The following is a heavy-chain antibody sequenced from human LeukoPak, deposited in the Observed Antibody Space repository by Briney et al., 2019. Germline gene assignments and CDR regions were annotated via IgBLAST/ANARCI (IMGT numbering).Heavy chain of an antibody. Sequence: ASVKVSCKASGYTFTGYYMHWVRQAPGQGLEGMGWIYPNSGGTNYAQKFQGRVTMTRDTSISTAYMELSRLRSDDTAVYYCAREGDIVVVPAAITPDYWGQGTLVTVSS. D-gene: IGHD2-2*02. CDR1: GYTFTGYY. CDR2: IYPNSGGT. V-gene: IGHV1-2*02. CDR3: AREGDIVVVPAAITPDY. J-gene: IGHJ4*02.